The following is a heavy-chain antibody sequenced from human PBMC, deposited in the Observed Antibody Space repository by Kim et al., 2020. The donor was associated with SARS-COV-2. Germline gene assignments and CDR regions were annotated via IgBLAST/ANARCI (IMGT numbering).Heavy chain of an antibody. CDR2: ISAYNGNT. D-gene: IGHD3-3*01. CDR3: ARGRAAGYYDFWSGYPSYYYMVV. J-gene: IGHJ6*03. V-gene: IGHV1-18*01. Sequence: ASVKVSCKASGYTFTSYGISWVRQAPGQGLEWMGWISAYNGNTNYAQKLQGRVTMTTDTSTSTAYMELRSLRSDDTAVYYCARGRAAGYYDFWSGYPSYYYMVVCGKGTTVTVSS. CDR1: GYTFTSYG.